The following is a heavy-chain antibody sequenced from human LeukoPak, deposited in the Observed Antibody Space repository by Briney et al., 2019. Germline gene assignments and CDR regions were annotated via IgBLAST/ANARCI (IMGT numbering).Heavy chain of an antibody. CDR2: INPSGGST. CDR1: GYTFTSYG. CDR3: ARVGAHDAFDI. J-gene: IGHJ3*02. V-gene: IGHV1-46*01. Sequence: ASVKVSCKASGYTFTSYGISWVRQAPGQGLEWMGIINPSGGSTSYAQKFQGRVTMTRDMSTSTVYMELSSLRSEDTAVYYCARVGAHDAFDIWGQGTMVTVST. D-gene: IGHD1-26*01.